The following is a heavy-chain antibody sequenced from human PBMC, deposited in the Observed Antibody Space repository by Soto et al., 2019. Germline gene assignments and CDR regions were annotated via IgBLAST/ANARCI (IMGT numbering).Heavy chain of an antibody. V-gene: IGHV5-51*01. CDR1: GYSFTSYW. D-gene: IGHD2-15*01. J-gene: IGHJ6*02. CDR2: IYPGDSDT. CDR3: VRHLLSWWERTRVDYYYGMDV. Sequence: GESLKISCKGSGYSFTSYWIGWVRQMPGKGLEWMGIIYPGDSDTRYSPSFQGQVTISADKSISTTYLQWSSLKASDIAMYYCVRHLLSWWERTRVDYYYGMDVWGQGTTVTVSS.